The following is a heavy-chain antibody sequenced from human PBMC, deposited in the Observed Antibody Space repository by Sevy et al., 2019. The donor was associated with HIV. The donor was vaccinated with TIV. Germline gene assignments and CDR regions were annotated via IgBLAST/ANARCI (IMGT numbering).Heavy chain of an antibody. J-gene: IGHJ6*02. CDR3: AREGGYTDQGMDV. V-gene: IGHV3-48*01. Sequence: GGSLRLSCAASGFTFSNYDMNWDRQAPGKGEEWVSYISSDSSRIYYADSVKGRLTISRDNAKNSLYVQMNRLRAEDTAVYYCAREGGYTDQGMDVWGQGTTVTISS. D-gene: IGHD5-12*01. CDR2: ISSDSSRI. CDR1: GFTFSNYD.